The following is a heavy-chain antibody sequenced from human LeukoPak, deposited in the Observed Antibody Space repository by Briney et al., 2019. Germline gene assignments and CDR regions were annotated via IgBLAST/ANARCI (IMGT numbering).Heavy chain of an antibody. J-gene: IGHJ6*02. CDR2: IYYSGST. V-gene: IGHV4-39*01. D-gene: IGHD3-9*01. Sequence: SSETLSLICSVSGGSISSYYWSWIRQPPGKGLEWIGSIYYSGSTYYNPSLKSGVTISVDTSKNQFSLKLSSVTAADTAVYYCARQSSDILTGYYRGPYYYYGMDVWGQGTTVTVSS. CDR1: GGSISSYY. CDR3: ARQSSDILTGYYRGPYYYYGMDV.